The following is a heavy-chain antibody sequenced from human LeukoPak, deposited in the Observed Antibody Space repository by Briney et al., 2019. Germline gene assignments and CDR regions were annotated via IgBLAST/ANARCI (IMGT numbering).Heavy chain of an antibody. Sequence: GGSLRLSCAASGFTFSSYSMSWVRQAPGKGLEWVANIKQDGSEKYYVDSVKGRFTISRDNAKNSLYLQMNSLRAEDTAVYYCARARRGGSYRYYYYYMDVWGKGTTVTVSS. CDR1: GFTFSSYS. V-gene: IGHV3-7*01. CDR3: ARARRGGSYRYYYYYMDV. D-gene: IGHD1-26*01. CDR2: IKQDGSEK. J-gene: IGHJ6*03.